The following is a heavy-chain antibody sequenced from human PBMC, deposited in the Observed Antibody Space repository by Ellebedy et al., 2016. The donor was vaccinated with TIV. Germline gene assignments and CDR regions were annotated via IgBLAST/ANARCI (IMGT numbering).Heavy chain of an antibody. V-gene: IGHV2-26*01. CDR2: IFSTDEK. Sequence: SGPTLVKPTETLTLTCTVSGFSLSNVIMSVSWIRQPPGKALEWLAHIFSTDEKSYSTSLKSRLTISKDTSKSQVVLTMTNMDPVDTATYYCARTLMYCGGDCSYDFDYWGQGTLVTVSS. D-gene: IGHD2-21*02. J-gene: IGHJ4*02. CDR3: ARTLMYCGGDCSYDFDY. CDR1: GFSLSNVIMS.